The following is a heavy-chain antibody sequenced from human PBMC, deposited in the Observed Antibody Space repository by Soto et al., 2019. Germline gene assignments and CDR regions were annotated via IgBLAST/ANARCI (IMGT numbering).Heavy chain of an antibody. CDR3: AKDLSKWLLIPFDY. V-gene: IGHV3-23*01. CDR2: ITDTGGDT. Sequence: PGGSLRLSCAASGFTFSSYAMSWVRQAPGEGLEWVSTITDTGGDTKYSDSVRGRFTMSRDNSKKTLYLQMNNLRVEDSALYYCAKDLSKWLLIPFDYWGQGTLVTVSS. D-gene: IGHD3-22*01. CDR1: GFTFSSYA. J-gene: IGHJ4*02.